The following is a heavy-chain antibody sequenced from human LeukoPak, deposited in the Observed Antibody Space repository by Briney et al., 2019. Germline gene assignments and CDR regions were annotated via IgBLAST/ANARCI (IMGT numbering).Heavy chain of an antibody. CDR2: IRGGGDST. D-gene: IGHD3-16*01. J-gene: IGHJ4*02. Sequence: GGSLRLSCAAAGFTFSSYGMSWVRQAPGKGLEWVSGIRGGGDSTYYADSVKGRFTISRDNSKNTLYLQMNSLRAEDTAVYYCAKGQITRSDRFDYWGQGTLVTVSS. CDR3: AKGQITRSDRFDY. V-gene: IGHV3-23*01. CDR1: GFTFSSYG.